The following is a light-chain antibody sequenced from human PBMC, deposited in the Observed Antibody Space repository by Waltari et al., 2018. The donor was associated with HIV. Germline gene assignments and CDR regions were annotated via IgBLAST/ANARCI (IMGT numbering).Light chain of an antibody. CDR3: QQYGDSPMYT. V-gene: IGKV3-20*01. J-gene: IGKJ2*01. CDR1: QSVGSTF. CDR2: GTS. Sequence: EIVLTQSPDTLSLSPGERATLSCRASQSVGSTFLAWYHQKPGQAPRLLVYGTSRRATGIPDRFSGSGSGTDFTLAISRLEPEDFAVYYCQQYGDSPMYTFGQGTRLDIK.